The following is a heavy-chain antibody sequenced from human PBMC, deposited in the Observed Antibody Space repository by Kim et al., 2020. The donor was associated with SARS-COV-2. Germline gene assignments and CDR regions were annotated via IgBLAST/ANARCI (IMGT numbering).Heavy chain of an antibody. Sequence: GGSLRLSCAASGFTFSSYGMHWVRQAPGKGLEWVAVISYDGSNKYYADSVKGRFTISRDNSKNTLYLQMNSLRAEDTAVYYCARDLAVSGTAVAASDYWGQGTLVTVSS. CDR1: GFTFSSYG. CDR2: ISYDGSNK. D-gene: IGHD6-19*01. V-gene: IGHV3-33*05. J-gene: IGHJ4*02. CDR3: ARDLAVSGTAVAASDY.